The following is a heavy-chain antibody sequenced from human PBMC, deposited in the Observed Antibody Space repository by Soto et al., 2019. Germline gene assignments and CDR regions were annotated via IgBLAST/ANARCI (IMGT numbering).Heavy chain of an antibody. CDR2: INSDGNST. CDR1: GFTFSPFW. CDR3: ARGSTHFDY. J-gene: IGHJ4*02. V-gene: IGHV3-74*01. D-gene: IGHD2-2*01. Sequence: EVPLVESGGGLVQPGGSLRLSCAASGFTFSPFWMHWVRQVPGKGPVWVSRINSDGNSTSYADSVKGRFTISRDNAKDTLYLPLNSRRAEDTAVYYCARGSTHFDYWGPGTLVTVSS.